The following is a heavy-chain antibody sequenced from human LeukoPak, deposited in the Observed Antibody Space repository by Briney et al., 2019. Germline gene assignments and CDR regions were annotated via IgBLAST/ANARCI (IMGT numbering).Heavy chain of an antibody. CDR2: IYPGDSDN. V-gene: IGHV5-51*01. J-gene: IGHJ3*02. CDR1: GYSFTSYW. D-gene: IGHD7-27*01. CDR3: AIRGTGDLLGAFDI. Sequence: GGSLKISCKGSGYSFTSYWIGWVRQMPGEGLGWMGIIYPGDSDNIYRPSFQGQVTISADKSISTAYLQWSSLKASDTAMYYCAIRGTGDLLGAFDIWGQGTMVTVSS.